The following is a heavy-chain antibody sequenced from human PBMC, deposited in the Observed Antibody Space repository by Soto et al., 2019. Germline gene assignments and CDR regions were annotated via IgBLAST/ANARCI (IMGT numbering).Heavy chain of an antibody. CDR3: ARHLPLRMAPNYFDY. Sequence: SETLSLTCTVSGGSISSSSYYWGWIRQPPGKGLEWIGSIYYSGSTYYNPSLKSRVTISVDTSKNQFSLKLSSVTAADTAVYYCARHLPLRMAPNYFDYWGQGTLVTVSS. CDR1: GGSISSSSYY. J-gene: IGHJ4*02. V-gene: IGHV4-39*01. D-gene: IGHD3-16*01. CDR2: IYYSGST.